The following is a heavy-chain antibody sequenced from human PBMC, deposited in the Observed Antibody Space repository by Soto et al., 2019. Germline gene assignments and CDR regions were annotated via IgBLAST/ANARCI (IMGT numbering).Heavy chain of an antibody. J-gene: IGHJ4*02. V-gene: IGHV4-39*01. CDR1: GGSISSSSYY. D-gene: IGHD6-19*01. CDR3: ARLRSAVDY. Sequence: QLQLQESGPGLVKPSETLSLTCTVSGGSISSSSYYWGWIRQPPGKGLEWIGSIYYSGSTYYNPSLQGRVTISVATAKNQFSLKLSSVTAADTAVYYCARLRSAVDYWGQGTLVTVSS. CDR2: IYYSGST.